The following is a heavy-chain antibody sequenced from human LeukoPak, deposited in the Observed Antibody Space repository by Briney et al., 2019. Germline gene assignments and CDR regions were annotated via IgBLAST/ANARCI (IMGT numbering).Heavy chain of an antibody. J-gene: IGHJ4*02. Sequence: AGRSLRLSCAASGFTFSSYAMHWVRQAPGKGLEWVAVISYDGSNKYYADSVKGRFTISRDNSKNTLYLQMNSLRAEDTAVYYCARDYDDSSGYYPREWGQGTLVTVSS. D-gene: IGHD3-22*01. V-gene: IGHV3-30*04. CDR1: GFTFSSYA. CDR3: ARDYDDSSGYYPRE. CDR2: ISYDGSNK.